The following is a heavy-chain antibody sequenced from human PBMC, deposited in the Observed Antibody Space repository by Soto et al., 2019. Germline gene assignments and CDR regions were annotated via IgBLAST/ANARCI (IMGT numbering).Heavy chain of an antibody. CDR2: TIPMFGTT. J-gene: IGHJ6*02. CDR3: ARGAITVFGVVVGSMDV. V-gene: IGHV1-69*06. Sequence: QEQLVQSGAEVKKPGSSLKVSCKATGGTFNNYGISWVRQAPGQGLEWMGGTIPMFGTTEYAQKFQGRVTITADKSTRTVYMELTSLKFEDTAVYFCARGAITVFGVVVGSMDVGGQGTKVTVSS. D-gene: IGHD3-3*01. CDR1: GGTFNNYG.